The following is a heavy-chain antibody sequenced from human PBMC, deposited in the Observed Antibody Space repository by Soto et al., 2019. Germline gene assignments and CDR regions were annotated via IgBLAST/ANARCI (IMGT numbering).Heavy chain of an antibody. V-gene: IGHV4-59*01. Sequence: SETLSLTCTVSGGSISGYYWSWIRQLPGKGLEWIGYIHYNGGTSYSPSLKSRVTVSVDTSKNQFSLKLSSVTAADTAVYYCARNHYGDPPLRNWFDPWGQGSLVTVSS. CDR1: GGSISGYY. D-gene: IGHD4-17*01. CDR3: ARNHYGDPPLRNWFDP. J-gene: IGHJ5*02. CDR2: IHYNGGT.